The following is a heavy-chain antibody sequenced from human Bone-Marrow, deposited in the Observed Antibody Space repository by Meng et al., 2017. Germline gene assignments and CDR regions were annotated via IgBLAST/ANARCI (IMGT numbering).Heavy chain of an antibody. D-gene: IGHD3-10*01. J-gene: IGHJ5*02. CDR2: IYYSGST. CDR1: GGSISSGGYY. CDR3: ARGYGSGSSSDWIDP. V-gene: IGHV4-31*03. Sequence: VGLQESGPGLVKPSQHLSLTCTVSGGSISSGGYYWSWIRQHPGKGLEWIGYIYYSGSTYYNPSLKSRVTISVDTSKNQFSLKLSSVTAADTAVYYCARGYGSGSSSDWIDPWGQGTLVTVSS.